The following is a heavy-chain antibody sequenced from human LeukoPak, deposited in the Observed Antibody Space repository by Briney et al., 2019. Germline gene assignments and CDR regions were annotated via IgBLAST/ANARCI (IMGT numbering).Heavy chain of an antibody. V-gene: IGHV4-59*12. CDR1: GGSISSYY. CDR2: IYYSGST. D-gene: IGHD3-22*01. Sequence: PSETLSLTCTVSGGSISSYYWSWIRQPPGKGLEWIGYIYYSGSTNYNPSLKSRVTISVDTSKNQFSLKLSSVTAADTAVYYCARVRTYYYDSSGYYYFDYWGQGTLVTVSS. J-gene: IGHJ4*02. CDR3: ARVRTYYYDSSGYYYFDY.